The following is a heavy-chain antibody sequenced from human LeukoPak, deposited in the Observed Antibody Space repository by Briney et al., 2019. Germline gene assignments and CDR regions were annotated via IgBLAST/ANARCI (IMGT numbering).Heavy chain of an antibody. CDR2: IYYSGST. D-gene: IGHD4/OR15-4a*01. Sequence: PSETLSLTCTVSGGSISSYYWSWIRQPPGKGLEWIGYIYYSGSTNYNPSLKSRVTISVDTSKNQFSLKLSSVTAADTAVYYCAAEHEKVDYRSTWFDPWGQGTLVTVSS. CDR3: AAEHEKVDYRSTWFDP. CDR1: GGSISSYY. V-gene: IGHV4-59*01. J-gene: IGHJ5*02.